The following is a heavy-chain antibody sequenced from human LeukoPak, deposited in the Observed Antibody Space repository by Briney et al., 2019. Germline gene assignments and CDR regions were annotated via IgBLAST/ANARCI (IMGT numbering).Heavy chain of an antibody. V-gene: IGHV3-7*01. J-gene: IGHJ4*02. Sequence: PGGSLRLSCAASGFTFSTYGMHWVRQAPGKGLEWVANIKQDGSEKYYVDSVKGRFTISRDNAKNSLYLQMNSLRAEDTAVYYCARFRSQNYYDRDFDYWGQGTLVTVSS. CDR2: IKQDGSEK. CDR1: GFTFSTYG. D-gene: IGHD3-22*01. CDR3: ARFRSQNYYDRDFDY.